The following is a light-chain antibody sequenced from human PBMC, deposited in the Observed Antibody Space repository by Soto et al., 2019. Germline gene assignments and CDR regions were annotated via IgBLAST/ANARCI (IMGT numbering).Light chain of an antibody. V-gene: IGKV3-15*01. Sequence: EIVMTQSPATLSVSPGGRATLSCRASQSVSSYLAWYQQRPGQPPRLLIYRPSTRATGIPARFSGSGSGTEFSLTISSLQSEDFAVYYCQQYNTWPPRYTFGQGTKLEI. CDR2: RPS. CDR1: QSVSSY. J-gene: IGKJ2*01. CDR3: QQYNTWPPRYT.